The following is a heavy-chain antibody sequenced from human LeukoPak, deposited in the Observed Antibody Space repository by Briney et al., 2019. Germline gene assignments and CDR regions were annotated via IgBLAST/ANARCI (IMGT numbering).Heavy chain of an antibody. V-gene: IGHV3-21*01. D-gene: IGHD1-26*01. CDR2: ISSSSSYI. J-gene: IGHJ4*02. CDR3: ARGIATHYYFDY. CDR1: GFTFSSYS. Sequence: GGSLRLSCAASGFTFSSYSMNWVRQAPGKGLEWVSSISSSSSYIYYADSVKGRFTISRDNAKNSLYLQMNSLRAEDTAVYYCARGIATHYYFDYWGQGTLVTVSS.